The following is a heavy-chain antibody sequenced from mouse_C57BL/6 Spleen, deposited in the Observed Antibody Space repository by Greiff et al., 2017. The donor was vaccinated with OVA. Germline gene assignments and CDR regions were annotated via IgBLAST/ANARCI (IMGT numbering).Heavy chain of an antibody. D-gene: IGHD2-4*01. V-gene: IGHV2-2*01. J-gene: IGHJ2*01. CDR3: ARNDYDGRGYFDY. Sequence: QVQLKESGPGLVQPSQSLSITCTVSGFSLTNYGVHWVRQSPGKGLEWLGVIWSGGSTDYNAAFISRLSISKDNSKSQVFFKMNSLQADDTAIYYCARNDYDGRGYFDYWGQGTTLTVSS. CDR2: IWSGGST. CDR1: GFSLTNYG.